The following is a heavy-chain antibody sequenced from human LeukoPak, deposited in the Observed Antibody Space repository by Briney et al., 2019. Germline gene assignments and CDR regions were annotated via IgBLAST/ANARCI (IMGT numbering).Heavy chain of an antibody. CDR1: GGSIRSSYYY. V-gene: IGHV4-39*07. Sequence: SETLSLTCTVSGGSIRSSYYYWGWIRQPPGKGLEWIGSIYDSGSTYYNPSLKSRVTISVDTSKNQFSLKLSSVTAADTAVYYCATCSTSCSSYFDYWGQGTLVTVSS. CDR2: IYDSGST. D-gene: IGHD2-2*01. CDR3: ATCSTSCSSYFDY. J-gene: IGHJ4*02.